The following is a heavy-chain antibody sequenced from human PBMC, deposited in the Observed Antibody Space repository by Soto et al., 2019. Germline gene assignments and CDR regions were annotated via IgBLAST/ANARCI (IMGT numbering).Heavy chain of an antibody. CDR2: INDGGST. J-gene: IGHJ4*02. D-gene: IGHD3-10*01. CDR3: ARGLFSETHYSGGWYFFDY. V-gene: IGHV4-34*01. Sequence: QVQLQQWGAGLLKPSETLSLTCAVYGGSFSGYSWTWIRQSPGKGLEWIGQINDGGSTNYNPSLKWRVTISVDTSNNEFFLELSSVTAADTAVYYCARGLFSETHYSGGWYFFDYWGQGTLVTVSS. CDR1: GGSFSGYS.